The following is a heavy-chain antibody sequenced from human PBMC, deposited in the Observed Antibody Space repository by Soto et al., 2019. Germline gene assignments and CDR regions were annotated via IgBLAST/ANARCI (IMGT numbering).Heavy chain of an antibody. V-gene: IGHV3-7*03. D-gene: IGHD7-27*01. CDR3: ARGTGWGSYYYGMDV. J-gene: IGHJ6*02. CDR1: GFTFSSYW. CDR2: IKQDGSEK. Sequence: GGSLRLSCAASGFTFSSYWMSWVRQAPGEGLEWVANIKQDGSEKYYVDSVKGRFTISRDNAKNSLYLQMNSLRAEDTAVYYCARGTGWGSYYYGMDVWGQGTTVTVSS.